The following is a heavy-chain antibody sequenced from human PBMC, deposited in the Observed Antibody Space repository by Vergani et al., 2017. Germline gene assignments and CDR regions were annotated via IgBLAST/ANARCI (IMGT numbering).Heavy chain of an antibody. Sequence: EVQLLQSEGAVVQPGGSLRLSCVASGFTFSSHAMSWVRQGHGQGLEWVSSIKNTGDSTHYADSVKGRFTISRDNSKNTLYLQMNSLRVEDTAVYYCARGSSSYQREDGCDIWGQGTLVSVSS. CDR2: IKNTGDST. D-gene: IGHD6-13*01. CDR1: GFTFSSHA. J-gene: IGHJ3*02. V-gene: IGHV3-23*01. CDR3: ARGSSSYQREDGCDI.